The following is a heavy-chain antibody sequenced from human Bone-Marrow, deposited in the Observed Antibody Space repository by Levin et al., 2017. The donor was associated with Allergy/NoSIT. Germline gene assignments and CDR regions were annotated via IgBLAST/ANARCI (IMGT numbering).Heavy chain of an antibody. CDR2: ISPYSSHT. J-gene: IGHJ6*02. D-gene: IGHD2-15*01. CDR3: ARTGYCRGGNCNGYKISENYNFYGMDV. CDR1: GYTFLSYG. V-gene: IGHV1-18*04. Sequence: GESLKISCKASGYTFLSYGFSWVRQAPGQGLEWLGWISPYSSHTSYAKIVQGRVTLTTDTSTTTVYLTLRNLRSDDTAVYYCARTGYCRGGNCNGYKISENYNFYGMDVWGQGTTVSVSS.